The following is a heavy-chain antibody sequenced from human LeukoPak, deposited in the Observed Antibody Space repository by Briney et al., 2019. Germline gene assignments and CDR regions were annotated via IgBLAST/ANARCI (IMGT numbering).Heavy chain of an antibody. V-gene: IGHV7-4-1*02. CDR1: GYTFTSYA. J-gene: IGHJ5*02. CDR3: ARVGITMVRGVIKRTEVFDP. D-gene: IGHD3-10*01. Sequence: ASVKVSCKASGYTFTSYAMNWVRQAPGQGLEWMGWINTNTGNPTYAQGFTGRFVFSLDTSVSTAYLQISSLKAEDTAVYYCARVGITMVRGVIKRTEVFDPWGQGTLVTVSS. CDR2: INTNTGNP.